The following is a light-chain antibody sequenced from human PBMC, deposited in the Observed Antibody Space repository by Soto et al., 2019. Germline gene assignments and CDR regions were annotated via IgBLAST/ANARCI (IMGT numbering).Light chain of an antibody. J-gene: IGKJ1*01. V-gene: IGKV3-15*01. CDR1: QSVSSN. CDR3: QQYNNWPPWT. Sequence: EIVMTQTPATLSVSPRERATLSCRASQSVSSNLAWFQQKPGQAPRHLIYGASTRATGSPARFSGTGSGTECTLTVSSLEFEDFAAYYDQQYNNWPPWTFGQGIKVDIK. CDR2: GAS.